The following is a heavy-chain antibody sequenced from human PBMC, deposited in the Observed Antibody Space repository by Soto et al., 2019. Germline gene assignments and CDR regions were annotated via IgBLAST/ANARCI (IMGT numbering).Heavy chain of an antibody. D-gene: IGHD3-3*01. CDR1: GFTFSSYG. V-gene: IGHV3-30*18. CDR3: AKDTFIGGLDH. CDR2: ISYDGSEK. J-gene: IGHJ4*02. Sequence: QVQLVESGGGVVQSGRSLRLSCAASGFTFSSYGMHWVRQAPGMGLAWVAVISYDGSEKYYADSVKGRFTISRDSSKNTLYLQMNSLRPEDAAVYYCAKDTFIGGLDHWGQGTLVTVSS.